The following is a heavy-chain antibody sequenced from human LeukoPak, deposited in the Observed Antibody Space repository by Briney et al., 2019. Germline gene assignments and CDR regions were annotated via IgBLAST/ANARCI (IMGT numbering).Heavy chain of an antibody. D-gene: IGHD6-13*01. CDR3: AGTDSRWFDP. V-gene: IGHV1-69*06. CDR2: IIPIFGTA. CDR1: GYTFTGYY. Sequence: ASVKVSCKASGYTFTGYYMHWVRQAPGQGLEWMGGIIPIFGTANYAQKFQGRVTITADKSTSTAYMELSSLRSEDTAVYYCAGTDSRWFDPWGQGTLVTVSS. J-gene: IGHJ5*02.